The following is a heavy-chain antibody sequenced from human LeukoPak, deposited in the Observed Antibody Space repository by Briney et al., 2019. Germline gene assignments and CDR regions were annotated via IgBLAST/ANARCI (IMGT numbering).Heavy chain of an antibody. Sequence: SETLSLTCTVSGGSISSYYWNWIRQPPGKGLEWIGYIYYSGSTNYNPSLKSRVTISVDTSKTHFSLRLSSVTAADTAIYYCARRRRIAAAGTDAFDIWGQGTMVTVSS. CDR1: GGSISSYY. V-gene: IGHV4-59*08. J-gene: IGHJ3*02. D-gene: IGHD6-13*01. CDR3: ARRRRIAAAGTDAFDI. CDR2: IYYSGST.